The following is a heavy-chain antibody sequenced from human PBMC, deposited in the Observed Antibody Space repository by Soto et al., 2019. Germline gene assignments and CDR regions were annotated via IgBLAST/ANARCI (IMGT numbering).Heavy chain of an antibody. D-gene: IGHD6-6*01. J-gene: IGHJ4*02. CDR3: ARVSGGAARIFDY. CDR2: INSDGSST. CDR1: GFTFSSYW. V-gene: IGHV3-74*01. Sequence: GGSLRLSCAASGFTFSSYWMHWVRQAPGKGLVWVSRINSDGSSTSYADSVKGRFTISRDNAKNTLYLQMNSLRAEDTAVYYCARVSGGAARIFDYWGQGTLVTVSS.